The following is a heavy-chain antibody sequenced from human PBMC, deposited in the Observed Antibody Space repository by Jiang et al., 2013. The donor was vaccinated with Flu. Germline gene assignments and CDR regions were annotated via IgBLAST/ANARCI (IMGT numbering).Heavy chain of an antibody. D-gene: IGHD4-23*01. Sequence: GLVKPSETLSLTCAVSGYSISSGYYWGWIRQPPGKGLEWIGSIYHSGSTYYNPSLKSRVTISVDTSKNQFSLKLSSVTAADTAVYYCARTAGGNSDGFFDYWGQGTLVTVSS. CDR1: GYSISSGYY. J-gene: IGHJ4*02. CDR2: IYHSGST. CDR3: ARTAGGNSDGFFDY. V-gene: IGHV4-38-2*01.